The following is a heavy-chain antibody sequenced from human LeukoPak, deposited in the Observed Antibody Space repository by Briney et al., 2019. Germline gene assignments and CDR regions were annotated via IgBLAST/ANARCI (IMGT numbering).Heavy chain of an antibody. Sequence: GGTLSLTCAVSGVTFSSYTMNWVRQAPGKGLEWVSSISGSSRNKYYADSVKGRFTISRDNANNSLYLQMNGLRADNAALYYCARAANFAAGYYIDYWGQGTLVTVSS. CDR1: GVTFSSYT. J-gene: IGHJ4*02. D-gene: IGHD6-13*01. CDR2: ISGSSRNK. CDR3: ARAANFAAGYYIDY. V-gene: IGHV3-21*01.